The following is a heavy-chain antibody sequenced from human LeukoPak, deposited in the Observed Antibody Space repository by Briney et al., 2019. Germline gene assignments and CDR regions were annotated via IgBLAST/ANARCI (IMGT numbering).Heavy chain of an antibody. V-gene: IGHV4-61*01. Sequence: PSETLSLTCSVSGDSISSGSYYWSWIRQPPGKGLEWIGYIYYSGSTNYNPSLKSRVTISVDTSKNQFSLKLSSVTAADTAVYYCARVGAYSSSWYPVDYWGQGTLVTVSS. D-gene: IGHD6-13*01. CDR1: GDSISSGSYY. CDR2: IYYSGST. CDR3: ARVGAYSSSWYPVDY. J-gene: IGHJ4*02.